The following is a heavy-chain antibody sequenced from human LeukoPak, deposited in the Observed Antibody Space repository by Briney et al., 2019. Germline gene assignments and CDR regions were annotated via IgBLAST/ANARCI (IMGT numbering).Heavy chain of an antibody. Sequence: GGSLRLSCAAAGFTFSSSAMSWVRPPPGKGLEWVSGISTSGSNTNYADSVKGRFTISRDNSKNTLYLQMNSLRAEDTAVYYCASAVVAATRKDYYYMDVWGKGTTVTVSS. CDR2: ISTSGSNT. CDR3: ASAVVAATRKDYYYMDV. V-gene: IGHV3-23*01. D-gene: IGHD2-15*01. CDR1: GFTFSSSA. J-gene: IGHJ6*03.